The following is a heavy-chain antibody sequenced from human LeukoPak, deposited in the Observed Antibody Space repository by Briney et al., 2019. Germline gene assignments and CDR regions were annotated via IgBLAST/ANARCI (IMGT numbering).Heavy chain of an antibody. CDR1: GGSVSTTGRF. V-gene: IGHV4-39*07. Sequence: SETLSLTCSVSGGSVSTTGRFWGWVRQPPGKRLEWIGSIDSGGGTHYITSLKSRLTISLDSSKNQYSLRLRSVTAADTAVYYCASLLRYFDWQESHFDYWGQGTLVTVSS. CDR2: IDSGGGT. J-gene: IGHJ4*02. D-gene: IGHD3-9*01. CDR3: ASLLRYFDWQESHFDY.